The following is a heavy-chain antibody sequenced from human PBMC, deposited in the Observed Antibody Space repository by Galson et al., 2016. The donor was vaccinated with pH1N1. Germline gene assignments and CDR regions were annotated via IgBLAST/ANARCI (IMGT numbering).Heavy chain of an antibody. D-gene: IGHD4-17*01. J-gene: IGHJ3*02. V-gene: IGHV3-23*01. CDR3: AKGGYGDYGLDVFDI. CDR1: GSNSDYN. Sequence: SLRLSCAASGSNSDYNMNWVRLAPGKGLEWVSSISGSGGRKHYADSVQGRFIISRDNSKNTLYLQMNSRRTGDTALSFCAKGGYGDYGLDVFDIWGQGTMVIVSS. CDR2: ISGSGGRK.